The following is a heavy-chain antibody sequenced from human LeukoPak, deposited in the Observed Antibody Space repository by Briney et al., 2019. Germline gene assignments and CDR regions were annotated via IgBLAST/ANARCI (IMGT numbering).Heavy chain of an antibody. V-gene: IGHV1-18*01. CDR1: GYTFTSYG. CDR2: ISAYNGNT. Sequence: ASVKVSCKASGYTFTSYGISWVRQAPGQGLEWMGWISAYNGNTNYAQKLQGRVTMTTDTSTSTAYMELRSLRSDDTAVYYCASRLGEFLPYGAFDIWGQGTMVTVSS. J-gene: IGHJ3*02. D-gene: IGHD3-10*01. CDR3: ASRLGEFLPYGAFDI.